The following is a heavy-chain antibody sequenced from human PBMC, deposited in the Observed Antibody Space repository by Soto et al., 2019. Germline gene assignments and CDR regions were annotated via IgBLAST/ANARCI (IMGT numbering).Heavy chain of an antibody. CDR3: ARLNGDPDY. V-gene: IGHV4-30-2*01. J-gene: IGHJ4*02. Sequence: QLQLQESGSRLVKPSQTLSLTCAVSGGSIISGGYSWTWIRQPPGKGLEWIGYISHTGGTYFKPSRRSRVVISVDRSKNQFSLKLNSVTAADTAVYYCARLNGDPDYWGQGILVTVSS. D-gene: IGHD7-27*01. CDR1: GGSIISGGYS. CDR2: ISHTGGT.